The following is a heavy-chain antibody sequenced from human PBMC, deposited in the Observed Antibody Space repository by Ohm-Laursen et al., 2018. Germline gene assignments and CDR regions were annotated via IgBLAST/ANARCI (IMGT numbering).Heavy chain of an antibody. CDR1: GFSFGSYW. V-gene: IGHV3-7*01. CDR2: IKQDGSQK. D-gene: IGHD3-22*01. J-gene: IGHJ4*02. CDR3: ARHPIYDSSGFYFFDY. Sequence: SLRLSCAASGFSFGSYWMSWVRQAPGKGLEWVTNIKQDGSQKYYVDSVKGRFTISRDNAKNSLYLQMNSLRAEDTAVYYCARHPIYDSSGFYFFDYWGQGTLVTVSS.